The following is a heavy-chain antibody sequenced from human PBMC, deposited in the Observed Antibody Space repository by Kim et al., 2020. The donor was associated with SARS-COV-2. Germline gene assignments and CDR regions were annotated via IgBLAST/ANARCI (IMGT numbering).Heavy chain of an antibody. Sequence: ASVKVSCKASGYTFTSYYMHWLRQAPGQGLEWIGIINSSGGTTIYAQKFQGRVTMTRDTSTSTVYMEMTSLTSEDTAVYYCGREFSAGFVGYWGQGTLVTVSS. CDR1: GYTFTSYY. V-gene: IGHV1-46*01. CDR3: GREFSAGFVGY. CDR2: INSSGGTT. J-gene: IGHJ4*02. D-gene: IGHD2-15*01.